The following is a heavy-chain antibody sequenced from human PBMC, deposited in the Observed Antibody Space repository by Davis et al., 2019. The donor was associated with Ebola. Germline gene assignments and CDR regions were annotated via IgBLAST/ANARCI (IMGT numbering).Heavy chain of an antibody. D-gene: IGHD6-19*01. Sequence: PAGSLTLSCAASGFTFSSYGMHWVRQAPGKGLEWVAVISYDGSNKYYADSVKGRFTISRDNSKNTLYLQMNSLRAEDTAVYYCSGLGASSGWYLPWGQGTLVTVSS. CDR3: SGLGASSGWYLP. J-gene: IGHJ5*02. V-gene: IGHV3-30*03. CDR1: GFTFSSYG. CDR2: ISYDGSNK.